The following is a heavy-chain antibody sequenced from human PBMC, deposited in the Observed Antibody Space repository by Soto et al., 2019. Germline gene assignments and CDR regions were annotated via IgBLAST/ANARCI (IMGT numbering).Heavy chain of an antibody. Sequence: GGSLRLSCAASGFTFDDYGMSWVRQAPGKGLEWVSGINWNGGSTGYADSVKGRFTISRDNAKNSLYLQMNSLRAEDTALYYCARDGADYAGGYYFDYWGQGTLVTVSS. CDR3: ARDGADYAGGYYFDY. J-gene: IGHJ4*02. CDR1: GFTFDDYG. CDR2: INWNGGST. D-gene: IGHD4-17*01. V-gene: IGHV3-20*04.